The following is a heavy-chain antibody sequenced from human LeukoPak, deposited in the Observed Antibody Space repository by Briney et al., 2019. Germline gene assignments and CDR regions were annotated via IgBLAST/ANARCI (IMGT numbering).Heavy chain of an antibody. Sequence: SETLSLTCTVSGGSISSYYWSWIRQPAGKGLEWIGRIYTSGSTNYNPSLKSRVTISRDASKNQFSLKLSSVTAADTAVYYCARSIVVVTSNAFDIWGQGTMVTVSS. CDR2: IYTSGST. CDR3: ARSIVVVTSNAFDI. D-gene: IGHD2-21*02. CDR1: GGSISSYY. V-gene: IGHV4-4*07. J-gene: IGHJ3*02.